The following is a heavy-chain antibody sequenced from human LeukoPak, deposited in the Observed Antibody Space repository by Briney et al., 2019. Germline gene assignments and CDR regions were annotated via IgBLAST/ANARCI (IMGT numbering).Heavy chain of an antibody. J-gene: IGHJ5*02. V-gene: IGHV3-21*01. D-gene: IGHD6-13*01. Sequence: PGGSLRLSCAASGFTFSSYSMNWVRQAPGKGLEWVSSISSSSSYIYYADSVKGRFTISRDNAKNSLYLQMNSLRAEDTAVYYCARVKLAAAGTIWFDPWGQGTLVTVSS. CDR1: GFTFSSYS. CDR2: ISSSSSYI. CDR3: ARVKLAAAGTIWFDP.